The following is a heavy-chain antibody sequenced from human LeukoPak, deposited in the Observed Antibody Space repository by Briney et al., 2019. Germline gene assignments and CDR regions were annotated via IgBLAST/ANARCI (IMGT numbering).Heavy chain of an antibody. CDR3: SRDAVAVGVRGSWFDP. J-gene: IGHJ5*02. V-gene: IGHV1-2*02. D-gene: IGHD6-19*01. CDR1: GYTFTGYY. CDR2: INPNSGET. Sequence: ASVKVSCKXSGYTFTGYYIHWVRQAPGQGREWMGWINPNSGETNYPQKFQGRVTVNRDPSISTAYRGLSRRRTGEPGPHSCSRDAVAVGVRGSWFDPWGQGTLVTVSS.